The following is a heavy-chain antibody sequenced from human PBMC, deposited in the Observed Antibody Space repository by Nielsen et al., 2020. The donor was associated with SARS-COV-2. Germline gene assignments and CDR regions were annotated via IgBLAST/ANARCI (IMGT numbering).Heavy chain of an antibody. D-gene: IGHD3-16*01. CDR1: GFTFSSYG. V-gene: IGHV3-30*03. Sequence: GESLKISCAASGFTFSSYGMHWVRQAPGKGLEWVAVISYDGSNKYYADSVKGRFTISRDNSKNTLYLQMNSLRAEDTAVYYCAREGGYGFDPWGQGTLVTVSS. J-gene: IGHJ5*02. CDR2: ISYDGSNK. CDR3: AREGGYGFDP.